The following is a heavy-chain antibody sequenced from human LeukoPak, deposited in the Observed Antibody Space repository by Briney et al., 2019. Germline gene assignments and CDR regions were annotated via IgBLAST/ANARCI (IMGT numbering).Heavy chain of an antibody. CDR2: IYYSGST. CDR3: ARHPRNRGVLRFLEWLW. D-gene: IGHD3-3*01. Sequence: KTSETLSLTCTVSGGSISSSSYYWGWIRQPPGKGLEWIGSIYYSGSTYYNPSLKSRVTISVDTSKNQFSLKLSSVTAADTAVYYCARHPRNRGVLRFLEWLWWGQGTLVTVSS. CDR1: GGSISSSSYY. J-gene: IGHJ4*02. V-gene: IGHV4-39*01.